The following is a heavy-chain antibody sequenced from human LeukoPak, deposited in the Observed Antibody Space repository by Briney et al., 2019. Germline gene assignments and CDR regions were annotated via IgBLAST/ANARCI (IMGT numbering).Heavy chain of an antibody. CDR1: GGSISSGGYS. J-gene: IGHJ6*02. CDR2: IYHSGRT. D-gene: IGHD2-2*02. Sequence: PSQTLSLTCAVSGGSISSGGYSWSWVRQPPGKGLEWIGYIYHSGRTYYNPSLKSRVTISVVRSKNQFSLKLSSVTAVDTAVYYCARTMSSSHTVYGMDVWGQGTTVTVSS. V-gene: IGHV4-30-2*01. CDR3: ARTMSSSHTVYGMDV.